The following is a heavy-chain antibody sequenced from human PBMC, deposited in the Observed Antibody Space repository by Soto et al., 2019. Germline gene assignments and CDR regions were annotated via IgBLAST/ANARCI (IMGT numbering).Heavy chain of an antibody. J-gene: IGHJ5*02. Sequence: PGGSLRLSCAAPGFTFSSYAMSWVRQAPGKGLEWVSAISGSGGSTYYADSVKGRFTISRDNSKNTLYLQMNSLRAEDTAVYYCAKDQEYYDSSGYYNWFDPWGQGTLVTVSS. D-gene: IGHD3-22*01. CDR1: GFTFSSYA. V-gene: IGHV3-23*01. CDR3: AKDQEYYDSSGYYNWFDP. CDR2: ISGSGGST.